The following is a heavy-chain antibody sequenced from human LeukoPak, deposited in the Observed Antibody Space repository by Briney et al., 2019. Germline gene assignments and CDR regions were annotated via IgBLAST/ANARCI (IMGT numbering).Heavy chain of an antibody. CDR1: GFTFSSYW. V-gene: IGHV3-7*01. CDR3: EKGRDYGDY. J-gene: IGHJ4*02. Sequence: GGSLTLSCAVSGFTFSSYWMTWVRQVPGKGLQWVANMNQDGREKYYMDSMKGRLNISRDNTENSVFLQLTSLRPEDTGIYFCEKGRDYGDYWGQGTLVAVSS. CDR2: MNQDGREK.